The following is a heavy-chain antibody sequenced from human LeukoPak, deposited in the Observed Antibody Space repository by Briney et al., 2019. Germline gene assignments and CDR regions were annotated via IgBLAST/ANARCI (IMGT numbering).Heavy chain of an antibody. CDR3: ERHSSGWGGLYYYGLDV. CDR1: GFTFSSNS. V-gene: IGHV3-48*01. Sequence: GGSLRLSCAASGFTFSSNSMNWVRQAPGKGLECVSYISSSGSTIYYADSVKGRFTISRDNVKNSLYLQMNSLRAEDTAVYYCERHSSGWGGLYYYGLDVWGQGTTVTVSS. J-gene: IGHJ6*02. D-gene: IGHD6-19*01. CDR2: ISSSGSTI.